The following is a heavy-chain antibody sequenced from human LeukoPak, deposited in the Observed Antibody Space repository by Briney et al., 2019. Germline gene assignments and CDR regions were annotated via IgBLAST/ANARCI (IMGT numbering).Heavy chain of an antibody. D-gene: IGHD3-3*01. J-gene: IGHJ5*02. Sequence: GASVKVSCKASGYTFTSDAMNWVRQAPGQGLEWMGWINTNTGNPTYAQGFTGRFVFSLDTSVSTAYLQISSLKAEDTAVYYCARPDYDFWSGYPEYNWFDPWGQGTLVTVSS. CDR2: INTNTGNP. V-gene: IGHV7-4-1*02. CDR1: GYTFTSDA. CDR3: ARPDYDFWSGYPEYNWFDP.